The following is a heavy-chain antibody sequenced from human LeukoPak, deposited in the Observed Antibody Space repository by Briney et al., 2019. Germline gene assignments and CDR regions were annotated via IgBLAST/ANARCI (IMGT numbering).Heavy chain of an antibody. D-gene: IGHD4-17*01. CDR1: GLPYSMYW. V-gene: IGHV3-74*01. Sequence: QPGGSLRLTCAPSGLPYSMYWMHWVRHVPGKGLVWVACIIGDECYTFYADTVKGRFTISRDNAKNTLYLQMNRLRAEDTAVYYCASQADSAYGDYNWGQGTLVTVSS. CDR2: IIGDECYT. J-gene: IGHJ4*02. CDR3: ASQADSAYGDYN.